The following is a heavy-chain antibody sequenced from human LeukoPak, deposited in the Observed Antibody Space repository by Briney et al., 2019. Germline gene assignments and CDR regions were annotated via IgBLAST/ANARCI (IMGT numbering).Heavy chain of an antibody. J-gene: IGHJ4*02. CDR2: ISAYNGNT. CDR3: ARSSGVLWFGEYYFDY. CDR1: GYTLTSYG. D-gene: IGHD3-10*01. Sequence: ASVKVSCKASGYTLTSYGISWVRQAPGQGLEWMGWISAYNGNTNYAQKLQGRVTMTTDTSTSTAYTELRSLRSDDTAVYYCARSSGVLWFGEYYFDYWGQGTLVTVSS. V-gene: IGHV1-18*01.